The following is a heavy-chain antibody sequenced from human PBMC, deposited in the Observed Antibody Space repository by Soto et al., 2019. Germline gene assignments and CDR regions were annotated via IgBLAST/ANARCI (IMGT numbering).Heavy chain of an antibody. J-gene: IGHJ6*02. V-gene: IGHV3-21*01. D-gene: IGHD2-21*02. Sequence: EVQLVESGGGLVKPGGSLRLSCAASGFTFSSYSMNWVRQAPGKGLELVSSISSSSSYIYYADSVKGRFTISRDNAQNSLYLQMNSLRAEDTDVYYCARDKALCGGDCYPYPSGEYYYYYGMDVWGQGTTVTVSS. CDR2: ISSSSSYI. CDR3: ARDKALCGGDCYPYPSGEYYYYYGMDV. CDR1: GFTFSSYS.